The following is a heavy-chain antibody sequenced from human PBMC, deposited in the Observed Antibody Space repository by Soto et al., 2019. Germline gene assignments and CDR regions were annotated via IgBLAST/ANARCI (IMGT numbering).Heavy chain of an antibody. CDR1: GDSITSNSYF. J-gene: IGHJ4*02. D-gene: IGHD6-13*01. CDR2: IYYSGST. CDR3: ARHFLGAAAGIPYYFDY. V-gene: IGHV4-39*01. Sequence: SDTLSLTCTVSGDSITSNSYFWAWIRQPPGKGLEWIGSIYYSGSTYYNPSLKSRVTISVDTSKNQFSLKLSSVTAADTAVYYCARHFLGAAAGIPYYFDYWGQGTLVTVSS.